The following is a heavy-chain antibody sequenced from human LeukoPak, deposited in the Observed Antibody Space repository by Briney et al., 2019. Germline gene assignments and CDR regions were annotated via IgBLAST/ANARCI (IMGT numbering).Heavy chain of an antibody. CDR3: ARQVAVAGDYYYYYMDV. Sequence: SETLSLTCTVSGASMKIRYHYWGWIRQSPGNGLEWIGSMDYTGETYYNPSLKSRVTISVDTSKNQFSLRLSSVTAADTGVYYCARQVAVAGDYYYYYMDVWGKGTTVTISS. J-gene: IGHJ6*03. CDR2: MDYTGET. V-gene: IGHV4-39*01. D-gene: IGHD6-19*01. CDR1: GASMKIRYHY.